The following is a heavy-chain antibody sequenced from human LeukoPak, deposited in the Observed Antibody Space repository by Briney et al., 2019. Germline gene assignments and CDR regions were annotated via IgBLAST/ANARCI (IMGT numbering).Heavy chain of an antibody. J-gene: IGHJ4*02. V-gene: IGHV5-51*01. D-gene: IGHD6-6*01. Sequence: GESLKISCKGSGYSFTSYWIGWVRQMPGKGLEWMGIIYPGDSDTRYSLSFQGQVTISADKSISTAYLQWSSLKASDTAMYYCARRAARGSSSSKEYYFDYWGQGTLVTVSS. CDR2: IYPGDSDT. CDR3: ARRAARGSSSSKEYYFDY. CDR1: GYSFTSYW.